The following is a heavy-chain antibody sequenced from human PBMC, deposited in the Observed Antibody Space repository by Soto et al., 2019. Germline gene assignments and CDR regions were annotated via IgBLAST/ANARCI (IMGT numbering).Heavy chain of an antibody. D-gene: IGHD5-18*01. V-gene: IGHV1-46*01. CDR2: INPSGGST. CDR3: ARDQSLGDTAMCDAFDI. J-gene: IGHJ3*02. CDR1: GYTFTSYY. Sequence: ASVKVSCKASGYTFTSYYMHWVRQAPGQGLERMGIINPSGGSTSYAQKFQGRVTMTRYTSTSTVYMELSSLRSEDTAVYYCARDQSLGDTAMCDAFDIWGQGTMVTVSS.